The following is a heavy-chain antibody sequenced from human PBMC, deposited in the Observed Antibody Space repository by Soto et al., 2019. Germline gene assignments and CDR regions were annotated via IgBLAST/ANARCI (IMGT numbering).Heavy chain of an antibody. CDR2: TYYRSKWYK. CDR1: GDSVSSNSAA. Sequence: QVQLQQSGPGLVKPSQTLSLTCAISGDSVSSNSAAWNWIRQSPSGGLEWLGRTYYRSKWYKATAAPVIRRRTSNPDTATNDFFPLRSSVTPEDTALYYRASYAGHFAYCGRGTLVTVS. J-gene: IGHJ4*02. V-gene: IGHV6-1*01. D-gene: IGHD2-2*01. CDR3: ASYAGHFAY.